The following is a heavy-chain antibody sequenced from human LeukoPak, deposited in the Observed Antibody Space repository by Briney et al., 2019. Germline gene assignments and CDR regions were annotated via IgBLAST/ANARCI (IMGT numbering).Heavy chain of an antibody. J-gene: IGHJ4*02. D-gene: IGHD2-15*01. CDR3: VVGGSPGY. CDR1: GLAFSAYK. Sequence: GGSIRLSCAASGLAFSAYKMHWVRQAPRKGLVWVSRISTDGYTTDYADFVQGRFTASRDNTKNTWSLEMNSLRAEDTAVYYCVVGGSPGYWGQGTLVTVSS. V-gene: IGHV3-74*01. CDR2: ISTDGYTT.